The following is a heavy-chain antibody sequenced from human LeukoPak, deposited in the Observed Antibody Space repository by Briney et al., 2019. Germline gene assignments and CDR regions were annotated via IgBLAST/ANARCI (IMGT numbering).Heavy chain of an antibody. CDR2: IYYSGST. D-gene: IGHD3-3*02. V-gene: IGHV4-59*01. CDR1: GGSISSYY. J-gene: IGHJ6*02. CDR3: ACIHYYGMDV. Sequence: PSETLSLTCTVSGGSISSYYWSWIRQPPGKGLEWIGYIYYSGSTNYNPSLKSRVTISVDTSKNQFSLKLSSVTAADTAVYYCACIHYYGMDVWGQGTTVTVSS.